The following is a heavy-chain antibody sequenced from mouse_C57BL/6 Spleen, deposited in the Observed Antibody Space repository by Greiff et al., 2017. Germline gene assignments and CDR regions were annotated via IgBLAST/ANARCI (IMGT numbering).Heavy chain of an antibody. D-gene: IGHD2-3*01. Sequence: QVQLQQSGAELVKPGASVKLSCKASGYTFTEYTIHWVKQRSGQGLEWIGRIDPNSGGTKYNEKFKSKATLTVDKPSSTAYMQLSSLTSEDSAVYYCARGNYDGYFHYAMDYWGQGTSVTVSS. CDR2: IDPNSGGT. J-gene: IGHJ4*01. V-gene: IGHV1-72*01. CDR1: GYTFTEYT. CDR3: ARGNYDGYFHYAMDY.